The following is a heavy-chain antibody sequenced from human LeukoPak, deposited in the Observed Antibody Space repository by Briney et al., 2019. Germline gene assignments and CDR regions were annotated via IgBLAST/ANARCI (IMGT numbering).Heavy chain of an antibody. CDR1: GFTLSSNY. CDR2: IYSGGST. J-gene: IGHJ3*02. D-gene: IGHD3-10*01. V-gene: IGHV3-53*01. Sequence: GGSLRLSCAASGFTLSSNYMSWVRQAPGKGLEWVSVIYSGGSTYYSDSVKGRFTISRDNSKNTLYLQMNSLRAEDTAVYYCARVEVRGVITVYAFDIWGQGTMVTVSS. CDR3: ARVEVRGVITVYAFDI.